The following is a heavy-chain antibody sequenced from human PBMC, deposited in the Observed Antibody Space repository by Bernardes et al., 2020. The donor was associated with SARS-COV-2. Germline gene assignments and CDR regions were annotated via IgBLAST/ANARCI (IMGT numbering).Heavy chain of an antibody. CDR1: GGSISSGSYY. Sequence: SETLSLTCTVSGGSISSGSYYWSWIRQPAGKGLEWIGRIYTSGSTNYNPSLKSRVTISVHTSKNQFSLKLSSVTAADTAVYYCAREGLWFGAGNWFDPWGQGTLVTVSS. V-gene: IGHV4-61*02. CDR3: AREGLWFGAGNWFDP. J-gene: IGHJ5*02. D-gene: IGHD3-10*01. CDR2: IYTSGST.